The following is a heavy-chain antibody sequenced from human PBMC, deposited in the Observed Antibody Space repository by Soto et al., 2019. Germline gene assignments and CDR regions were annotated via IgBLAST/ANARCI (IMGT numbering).Heavy chain of an antibody. CDR2: INAGNGNT. J-gene: IGHJ4*02. CDR1: GYTFTSYA. V-gene: IGHV1-3*01. D-gene: IGHD5-12*01. CDR3: ARAQNLEMATP. Sequence: QVQLVQSGAEAKKPGASVKVSCKASGYTFTSYAMLWVRQAPGQRLEWMGWINAGNGNTKYSQKFQGRVTITRDTSASTAYMELSSLRSEDTAVYYCARAQNLEMATPWGQGTLVTVSS.